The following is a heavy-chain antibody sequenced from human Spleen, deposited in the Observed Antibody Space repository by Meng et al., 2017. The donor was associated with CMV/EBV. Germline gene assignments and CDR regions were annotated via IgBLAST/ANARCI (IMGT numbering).Heavy chain of an antibody. CDR2: IRYDGSNK. Sequence: GGSLRLSCAASGFTFSSYGMHWVRQAPGKGLEWVAFIRYDGSNKYYVASVKGRFSISRDNSKNTLYLQMNSLRAEDTAVYYCARPPSDCRSTNCYNGAVGYWGQGTLVTVSS. J-gene: IGHJ4*02. CDR1: GFTFSSYG. D-gene: IGHD2-2*01. CDR3: ARPPSDCRSTNCYNGAVGY. V-gene: IGHV3-30*02.